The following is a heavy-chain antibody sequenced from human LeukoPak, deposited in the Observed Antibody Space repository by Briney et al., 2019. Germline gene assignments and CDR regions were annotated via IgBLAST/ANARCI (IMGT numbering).Heavy chain of an antibody. J-gene: IGHJ6*03. V-gene: IGHV3-23*01. CDR1: GFTFSSYA. D-gene: IGHD3-3*01. CDR3: VKNFWSDRFYYYYMDV. Sequence: GGSLRLSCAASGFTFSSYAMSWVRQAPGKGLEWVSAISGSGGSTYYAGSVKGRFTISRDNSKNTLYLQMNSLRAEDTAVYHCVKNFWSDRFYYYYMDVWGKGTTVTVSS. CDR2: ISGSGGST.